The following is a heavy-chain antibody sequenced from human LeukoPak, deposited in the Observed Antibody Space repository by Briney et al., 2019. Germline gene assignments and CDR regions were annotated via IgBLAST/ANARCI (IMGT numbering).Heavy chain of an antibody. J-gene: IGHJ4*01. V-gene: IGHV3-74*01. CDR1: AVTFFSYG. D-gene: IGHD2-21*02. CDR3: ARELPREVTLDY. CDR2: IFTDGSTT. Sequence: GGSLRLSCVASAVTFFSYGMQWVRQAPGKGLVWVSRIFTDGSTTSYADSVKGRFTISRDNAKNTLYLQMNSLRAEDTAVYYCARELPREVTLDYWGQGTLVTVSP.